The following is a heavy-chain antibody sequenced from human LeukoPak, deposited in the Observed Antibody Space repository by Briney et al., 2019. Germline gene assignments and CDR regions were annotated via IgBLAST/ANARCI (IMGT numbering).Heavy chain of an antibody. J-gene: IGHJ3*02. D-gene: IGHD5-24*01. V-gene: IGHV4-59*11. Sequence: SETLSLTCTVSGGSIGSHYWSWIRQPPGKGLEWIGYIYYSGSANYNPSLKSRVTISVDTSKNQFSLKLSSVTAADTAVYYCARDGEKFDAFDIWGQGTMVTVSS. CDR3: ARDGEKFDAFDI. CDR2: IYYSGSA. CDR1: GGSIGSHY.